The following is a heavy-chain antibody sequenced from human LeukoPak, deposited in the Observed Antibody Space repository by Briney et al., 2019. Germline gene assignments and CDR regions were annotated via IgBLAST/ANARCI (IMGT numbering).Heavy chain of an antibody. CDR3: AKGIVLMVYAIPYYYYYMDV. CDR1: GFTFSSYA. V-gene: IGHV3-23*01. CDR2: MSGSGGST. J-gene: IGHJ6*03. Sequence: GGSLRLSCAASGFTFSSYAMSWVRQAPGKGLEWVSAMSGSGGSTYYADSVKGRFTISRDNSKNTLYLQMNSLRAEDTAVYYCAKGIVLMVYAIPYYYYYMDVWGKGTTVTVSS. D-gene: IGHD2-8*01.